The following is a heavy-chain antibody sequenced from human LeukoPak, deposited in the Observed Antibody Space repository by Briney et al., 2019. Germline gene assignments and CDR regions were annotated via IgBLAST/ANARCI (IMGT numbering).Heavy chain of an antibody. Sequence: PGGSLRLSCAASGFTFSSYTMDWVRQAPGKGLEWVSSISSSSDYIFYADSVKGRFTISRDNAQNSLYLQMTSLRVEGTAVYYCASGHYDYVWGSISPTTYFDNWGQGTLVTVSS. CDR3: ASGHYDYVWGSISPTTYFDN. J-gene: IGHJ4*02. V-gene: IGHV3-21*01. D-gene: IGHD3-16*01. CDR2: ISSSSDYI. CDR1: GFTFSSYT.